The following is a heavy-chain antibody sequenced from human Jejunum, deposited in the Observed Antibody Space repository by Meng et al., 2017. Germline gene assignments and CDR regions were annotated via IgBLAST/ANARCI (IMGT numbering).Heavy chain of an antibody. D-gene: IGHD4-17*01. CDR3: AKDPSGDYLEAFDF. V-gene: IGHV3-23*01. Sequence: GESLKISCAASGSTSSRYAMIWIRQAPGKGLEWVSSITGAGGGTHYAESVKGRFSISRANSNNTLYLQMNSLSDEDTAVYYCAKDPSGDYLEAFDFWGQGTMVTVSS. J-gene: IGHJ3*01. CDR2: ITGAGGGT. CDR1: GSTSSRYA.